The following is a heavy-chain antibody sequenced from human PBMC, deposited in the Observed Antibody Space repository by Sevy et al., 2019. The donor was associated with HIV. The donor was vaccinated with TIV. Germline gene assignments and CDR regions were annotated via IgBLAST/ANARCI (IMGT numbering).Heavy chain of an antibody. Sequence: GSLRLSCAASGFTFSSYGMHWVRRAPGKGLEWVALTWYDGSTKFYADSVKGRFTISRDNSKNILSLQMNSLRAEDTAVYYCALERLSSNVAEYFQNWGQGTLVTVSS. J-gene: IGHJ1*01. CDR2: TWYDGSTK. V-gene: IGHV3-30*02. CDR1: GFTFSSYG. D-gene: IGHD1-1*01. CDR3: ALERLSSNVAEYFQN.